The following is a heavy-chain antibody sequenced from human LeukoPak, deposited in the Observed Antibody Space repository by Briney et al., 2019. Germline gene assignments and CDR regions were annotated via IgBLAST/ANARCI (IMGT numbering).Heavy chain of an antibody. CDR1: GFTFSSYA. Sequence: GGSLRLSCAASGFTFSSYAMSWVRQAPGKGLEWVAFIRYDGSNKYYADSVKGRFTISRDNSKNTLYLQMNSLRAEDTAVYYCARDPIRVLSSGWANGAFDIWGQGTMVTVSS. V-gene: IGHV3-30*02. CDR3: ARDPIRVLSSGWANGAFDI. J-gene: IGHJ3*02. CDR2: IRYDGSNK. D-gene: IGHD6-19*01.